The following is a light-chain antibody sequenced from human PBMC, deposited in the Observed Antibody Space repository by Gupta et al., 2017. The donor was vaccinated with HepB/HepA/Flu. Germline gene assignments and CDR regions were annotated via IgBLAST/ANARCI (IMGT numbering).Light chain of an antibody. CDR2: AAS. Sequence: ATRMTQSPSSFSASPGDRVTITCRASQDIGIALAWYQQKPGKAPNLLIHAASTLHSGVPSRFSGSGSGTEFTLTISRLQSEDFATFYCQQDDSYPRTFGQGTKVEVK. V-gene: IGKV1-8*01. J-gene: IGKJ1*01. CDR3: QQDDSYPRT. CDR1: QDIGIA.